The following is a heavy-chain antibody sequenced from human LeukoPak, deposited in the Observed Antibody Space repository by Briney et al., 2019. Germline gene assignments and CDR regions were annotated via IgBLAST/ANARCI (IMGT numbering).Heavy chain of an antibody. D-gene: IGHD3-22*01. CDR2: ISAYNGNT. V-gene: IGHV1-18*01. CDR3: ARDPPYYSDYYDSSGYSLDY. J-gene: IGHJ4*02. Sequence: GASVKVSCKGSGGTLSSYAISWVRQAPGQGLEWMGRISAYNGNTNYAQKLQGRVTITTDTSTITAYMEPRSLRPDDKAVYYCARDPPYYSDYYDSSGYSLDYWGQGTLVTVSS. CDR1: GGTLSSYA.